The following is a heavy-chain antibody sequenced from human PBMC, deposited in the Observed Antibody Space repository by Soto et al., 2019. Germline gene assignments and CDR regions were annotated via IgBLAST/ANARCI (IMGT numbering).Heavy chain of an antibody. CDR3: ARETYYYDSSGYRDAFEI. V-gene: IGHV4-59*01. CDR1: GGSISSYY. D-gene: IGHD3-22*01. Sequence: SETLSLTCTVSGGSISSYYWSWIRQPPGKGLEWIGYIYYSGSTNYNPSLKSRVTISVDTSKNQFSLKLSSVTAADTAVYYCARETYYYDSSGYRDAFEIWGQGTMVTVSS. CDR2: IYYSGST. J-gene: IGHJ3*02.